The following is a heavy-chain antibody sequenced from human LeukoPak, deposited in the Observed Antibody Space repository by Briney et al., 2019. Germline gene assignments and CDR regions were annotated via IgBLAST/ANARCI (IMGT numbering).Heavy chain of an antibody. D-gene: IGHD4-11*01. CDR3: ARDRTDYSNLYYGMDV. CDR2: IVPIFGIA. J-gene: IGHJ6*02. Sequence: ASVKVSCKASGGTFSSYAISWVRQAPGQGLGWMGRIVPIFGIANYAQKFQGRVTTTADKSTSTAYMELSSLRSEDTAVYYCARDRTDYSNLYYGMDVWGQGTTVTVSS. V-gene: IGHV1-69*04. CDR1: GGTFSSYA.